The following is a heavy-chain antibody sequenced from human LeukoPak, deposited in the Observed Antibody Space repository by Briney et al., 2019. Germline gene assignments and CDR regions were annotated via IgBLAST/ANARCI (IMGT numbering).Heavy chain of an antibody. Sequence: PGGSLRLSCAASGFTFSDSYMTWIRQPPGKGLEWIGEINHSGSTNYNPSLKSRVTISVDTSKNQFSLKLSSVTAADTAVYYCARGPIGGNAFDIWGQGTMVTVSS. CDR1: GFTFSDSY. D-gene: IGHD3-22*01. J-gene: IGHJ3*02. CDR3: ARGPIGGNAFDI. CDR2: INHSGST. V-gene: IGHV4-34*01.